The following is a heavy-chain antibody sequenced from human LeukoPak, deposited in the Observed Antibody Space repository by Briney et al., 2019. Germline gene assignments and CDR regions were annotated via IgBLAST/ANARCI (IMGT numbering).Heavy chain of an antibody. Sequence: PGGSLRLSCAASGFTFSSYAMSWVRQAPGKGLEWVSAISGSGGSTYYADSVKGRFTISRDNAKNSLYLQMNSLRAEDTALYYCAKDIAAAAGGCFDYWGQGTLVTVSS. CDR1: GFTFSSYA. V-gene: IGHV3-23*01. J-gene: IGHJ4*02. CDR3: AKDIAAAAGGCFDY. CDR2: ISGSGGST. D-gene: IGHD6-13*01.